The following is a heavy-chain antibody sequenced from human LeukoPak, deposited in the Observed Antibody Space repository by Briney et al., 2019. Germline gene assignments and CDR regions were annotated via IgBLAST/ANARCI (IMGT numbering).Heavy chain of an antibody. Sequence: GESLKISCKGSGYSFTSYWIGWVRQVPGKGLEWMGIIYPGDSDTRYSPSFQSQVTISADKSISTAYLQWSSLKASDTAMYYCARHVPRYFDWLFPDYWGQGTLVTVSS. V-gene: IGHV5-51*01. CDR2: IYPGDSDT. CDR3: ARHVPRYFDWLFPDY. J-gene: IGHJ4*02. D-gene: IGHD3-9*01. CDR1: GYSFTSYW.